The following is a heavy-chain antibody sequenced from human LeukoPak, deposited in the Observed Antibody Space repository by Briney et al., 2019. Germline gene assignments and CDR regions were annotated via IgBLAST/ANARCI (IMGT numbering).Heavy chain of an antibody. CDR3: ARDPYYGDYPTHSDY. CDR1: GATFGSYG. V-gene: IGHV3-33*01. Sequence: LRLSCAASGATFGSYGMHWVRQAPGKGLEWGAFIWYDVSTKYYADSVKGRFTISRDNSKNTLYLQMNSLRAEDTAVYYCARDPYYGDYPTHSDYWGQGTLVTVSS. D-gene: IGHD4-17*01. CDR2: IWYDVSTK. J-gene: IGHJ4*02.